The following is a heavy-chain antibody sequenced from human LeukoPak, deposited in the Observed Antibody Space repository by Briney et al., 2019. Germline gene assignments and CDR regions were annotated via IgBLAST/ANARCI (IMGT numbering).Heavy chain of an antibody. Sequence: PSETLSLTCTVSGGSISSYYWSWIRQPPGKGLEWIGYIYYSGSTNYNPSLKSRVTISVDTSKNQFSLKLSSVTAADTAVYYCARRDPTYYYGSGSYYRANAFYIWGQGTMVTVSS. J-gene: IGHJ3*02. CDR1: GGSISSYY. D-gene: IGHD3-10*01. V-gene: IGHV4-59*08. CDR2: IYYSGST. CDR3: ARRDPTYYYGSGSYYRANAFYI.